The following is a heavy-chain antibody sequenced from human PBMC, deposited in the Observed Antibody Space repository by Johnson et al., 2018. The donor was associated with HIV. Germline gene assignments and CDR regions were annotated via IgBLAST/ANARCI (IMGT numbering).Heavy chain of an antibody. J-gene: IGHJ3*02. CDR2: INWNGGST. CDR3: ARRWELHSNAFEI. Sequence: VQLVESGGGLVQPGGYLRLSCAASGFTFSSYAMSWVRQAPGKGLEWVSGINWNGGSTGYADSVKGRFTISRDNAKNSLYLQMNNLRAEDTALYYCARRWELHSNAFEIWGQGTMVTVSS. CDR1: GFTFSSYA. V-gene: IGHV3-20*04. D-gene: IGHD1-26*01.